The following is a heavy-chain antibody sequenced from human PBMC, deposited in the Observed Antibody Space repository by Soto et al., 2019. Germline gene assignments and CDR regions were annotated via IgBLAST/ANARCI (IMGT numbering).Heavy chain of an antibody. D-gene: IGHD3-10*01. Sequence: GGSLRLSCAASGFTFSSYGMHWVRQAPGKGLEWVAVIWYDGSNKYYADSVKGRFTISRDNSKNTRYLQMNSLRAEDTAVYYCARGFSGGDYVDYWGQGTLVTVSS. CDR2: IWYDGSNK. CDR1: GFTFSSYG. J-gene: IGHJ4*02. CDR3: ARGFSGGDYVDY. V-gene: IGHV3-33*01.